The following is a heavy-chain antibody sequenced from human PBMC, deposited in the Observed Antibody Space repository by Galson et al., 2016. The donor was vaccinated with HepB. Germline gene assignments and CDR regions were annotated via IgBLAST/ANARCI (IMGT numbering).Heavy chain of an antibody. D-gene: IGHD2-21*02. V-gene: IGHV3-23*01. J-gene: IGHJ6*02. CDR3: AKSTLGVTLESYYYGMDV. CDR2: IGGRGGTT. Sequence: SLRLSCAASGFTSNNYGMSWVRLAPGKGLEWVSGIGGRGGTTYYADSVEGRFTISRDNSKNTLDLQMKRLRAEDTAVYYCAKSTLGVTLESYYYGMDVWGQGTTVTVSS. CDR1: GFTSNNYG.